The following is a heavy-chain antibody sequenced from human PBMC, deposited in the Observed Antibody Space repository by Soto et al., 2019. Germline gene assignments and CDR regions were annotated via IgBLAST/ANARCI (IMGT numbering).Heavy chain of an antibody. V-gene: IGHV1-18*01. Sequence: QVQLVQSGAEVKKPGASVKVSCKASGYTFTSYGISWVRQAPGQGLEWMGWISAYNGNTNYAQKLQGRVTMTTDPSTSTGYMERRSLRSDDSAVYYCAGHHTGELGANWFDPWGQGTLVTVSS. J-gene: IGHJ5*02. CDR2: ISAYNGNT. CDR3: AGHHTGELGANWFDP. D-gene: IGHD1-26*01. CDR1: GYTFTSYG.